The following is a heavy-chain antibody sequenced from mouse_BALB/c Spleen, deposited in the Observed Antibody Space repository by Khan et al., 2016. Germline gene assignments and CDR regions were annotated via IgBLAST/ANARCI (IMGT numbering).Heavy chain of an antibody. D-gene: IGHD2-12*01. CDR1: GISITTGNYR. J-gene: IGHJ2*01. V-gene: IGHV3-5*02. CDR3: GRGDSYYYINC. Sequence: EVQLQESGPGLVKPSQTVSLTCTVTGISITTGNYRWSWIRQFPGNKLEWIGYIYYSGTISYTPSLTSRTTITRDTPKNQFFLDMNSLTAEVTATNYCGRGDSYYYINCWGQGTTLTVSS. CDR2: IYYSGTI.